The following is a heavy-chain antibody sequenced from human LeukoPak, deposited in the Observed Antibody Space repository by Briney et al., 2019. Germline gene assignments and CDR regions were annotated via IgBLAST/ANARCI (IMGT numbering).Heavy chain of an antibody. J-gene: IGHJ3*02. Sequence: GPLRLSCAASGFTFSRYSMKWVRQAPRKGVEGVSYISSSSSTIYYADSVKGRFTISRDNAKNSLYLQMNSLRAEDTAVYYCARVRSPLEGAFDIWGQGTMVTVSS. CDR1: GFTFSRYS. CDR2: ISSSSSTI. CDR3: ARVRSPLEGAFDI. V-gene: IGHV3-48*01.